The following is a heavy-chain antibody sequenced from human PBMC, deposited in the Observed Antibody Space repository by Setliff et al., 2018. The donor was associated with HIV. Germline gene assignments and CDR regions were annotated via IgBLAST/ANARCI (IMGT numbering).Heavy chain of an antibody. V-gene: IGHV1-18*01. CDR3: ARDGEYQVLRYYYSGMDV. CDR1: GYTFTRYG. CDR2: ISANNGNT. D-gene: IGHD2-2*01. J-gene: IGHJ6*02. Sequence: GASVKVSCKASGYTFTRYGISWVRQAPGQGLEWMGWISANNGNTKYAQRLQGRVTMTTDTSTSTAYMDLRSLRSDDTAVYFCARDGEYQVLRYYYSGMDVWGQGTTVTVSS.